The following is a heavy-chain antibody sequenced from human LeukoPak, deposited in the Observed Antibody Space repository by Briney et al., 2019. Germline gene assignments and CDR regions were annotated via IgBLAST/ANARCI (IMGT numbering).Heavy chain of an antibody. V-gene: IGHV1-69*04. J-gene: IGHJ4*02. CDR1: GGTFSSYA. D-gene: IGHD3-22*01. CDR2: IIPILGIA. Sequence: SVRVSCKASGGTFSSYAISWVRQAPGQGLEWMGRIIPILGIANYAQKFQGRVTITADKSTSTAYMELSSLRSEDTAVYYCARGGHYYDSSGPTFDYWGQGTLVTVSS. CDR3: ARGGHYYDSSGPTFDY.